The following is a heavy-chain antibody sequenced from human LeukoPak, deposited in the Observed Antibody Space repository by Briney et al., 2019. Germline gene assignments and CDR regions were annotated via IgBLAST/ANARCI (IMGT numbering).Heavy chain of an antibody. J-gene: IGHJ3*02. CDR2: ISAYNGNT. Sequence: ASVKVSCKASGYTFTSYGISWVRQAPGQGLEWMGWISAYNGNTNYAQKFQGRVTMTRDTSTSTVYMELSSLRSEDTAVYYCAREGLAYCGGDCYKNDAFDIWGQGTMVTVSS. CDR1: GYTFTSYG. D-gene: IGHD2-21*02. V-gene: IGHV1-18*01. CDR3: AREGLAYCGGDCYKNDAFDI.